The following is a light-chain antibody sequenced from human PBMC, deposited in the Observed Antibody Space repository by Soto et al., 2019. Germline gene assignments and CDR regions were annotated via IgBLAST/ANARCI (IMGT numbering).Light chain of an antibody. CDR3: KQYNTYST. CDR1: QALSNY. Sequence: DIQMTQSPSVLSASVGDTVTVTCRASQALSNYLAWYQQQPGKAPDXLIHYASTLQSGVPSRFSGGGSGTDSTLTIRSLQPDDFATYYCKQYNTYSTFGQGTRLEIK. J-gene: IGKJ5*01. CDR2: YAS. V-gene: IGKV1-9*01.